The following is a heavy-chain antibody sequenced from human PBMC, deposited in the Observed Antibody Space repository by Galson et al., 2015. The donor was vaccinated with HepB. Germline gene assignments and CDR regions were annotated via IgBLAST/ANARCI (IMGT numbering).Heavy chain of an antibody. D-gene: IGHD3-22*01. V-gene: IGHV3-48*01. CDR3: AREPNYNISSYYFDT. CDR1: GFTFSNYP. J-gene: IGHJ5*02. Sequence: SLRLSCAASGFTFSNYPMNWVRQAPGKGLEWVSYISSSSSTIYYADSVKGRFTISRDNARNSLYLQMNSLRAEDTAVYYCAREPNYNISSYYFDTWRQGTLVTVSS. CDR2: ISSSSSTI.